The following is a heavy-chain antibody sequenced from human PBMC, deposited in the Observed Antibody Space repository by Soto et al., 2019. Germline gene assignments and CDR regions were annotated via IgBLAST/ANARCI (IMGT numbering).Heavy chain of an antibody. CDR3: ARTRAPPPTYYDFWSGFHPLDY. Sequence: VGSLRLSCAASGFTVSSNYMSWVRQAPGKGLEWVSVIYSGGSTYYADSVKGRFTISRDNPKNTLYLQMNSLRAEDTAVYYCARTRAPPPTYYDFWSGFHPLDYWGQGTLVTVS. V-gene: IGHV3-53*01. CDR1: GFTVSSNY. J-gene: IGHJ4*02. CDR2: IYSGGST. D-gene: IGHD3-3*01.